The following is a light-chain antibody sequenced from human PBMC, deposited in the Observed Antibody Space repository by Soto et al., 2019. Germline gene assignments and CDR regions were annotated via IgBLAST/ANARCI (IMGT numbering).Light chain of an antibody. J-gene: IGLJ2*01. Sequence: QSVLTQPASVSGSPGQSITISCTGASSDVGHYNYVSRYQQHPGKAPKLLIYDVSNRPSGVSNRFSGSKSGNTASLTISGLPPEDESDYYCCSFSSNTLLFGGGTQLTVL. V-gene: IGLV2-14*03. CDR1: SSDVGHYNY. CDR3: CSFSSNTLL. CDR2: DVS.